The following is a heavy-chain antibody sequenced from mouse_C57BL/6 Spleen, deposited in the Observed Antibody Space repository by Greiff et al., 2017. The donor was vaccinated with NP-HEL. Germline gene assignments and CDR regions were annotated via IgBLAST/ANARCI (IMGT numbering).Heavy chain of an antibody. CDR3: AKFTTVVATND. CDR2: IHPNSGST. Sequence: VQLQQPGAELVKPGASVKLSCKASGYTFTSYWMHWVKQRPGQGLEWIGMIHPNSGSTNYNEKFKSKATLTVDKSSSTAYMQLSSLTSEDSAVYYCAKFTTVVATNDWGQGTTLTVSS. J-gene: IGHJ2*01. CDR1: GYTFTSYW. D-gene: IGHD1-1*01. V-gene: IGHV1-64*01.